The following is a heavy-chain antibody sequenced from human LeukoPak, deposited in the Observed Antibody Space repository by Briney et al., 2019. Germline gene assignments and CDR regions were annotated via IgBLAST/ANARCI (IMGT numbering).Heavy chain of an antibody. CDR2: INPSGGGT. J-gene: IGHJ3*02. CDR1: GYTFTSYY. Sequence: ASVKVSCKASGYTFTSYYIHWVRQAPGQGLEWMGVINPSGGGTSYAQKFQGRVTMTRDTSTSTVYMDLRSLRSEDTAVYFCAREPVVADAFDIWGQGTMVTVSS. CDR3: AREPVVADAFDI. V-gene: IGHV1-46*01. D-gene: IGHD2-15*01.